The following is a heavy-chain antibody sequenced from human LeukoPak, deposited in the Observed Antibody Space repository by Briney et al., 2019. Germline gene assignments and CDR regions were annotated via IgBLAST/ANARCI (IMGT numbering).Heavy chain of an antibody. Sequence: ASVKVSCKASGYTFTSYGISWVRQAPGQGLEWMGWISAYNGNTNYAQKLQGRVTITADKSTSTAYMELSSLRSEDTAVYYCAREVVTYKFDYWGQGTLVTVSS. D-gene: IGHD2-21*02. CDR2: ISAYNGNT. CDR3: AREVVTYKFDY. V-gene: IGHV1-18*01. CDR1: GYTFTSYG. J-gene: IGHJ4*02.